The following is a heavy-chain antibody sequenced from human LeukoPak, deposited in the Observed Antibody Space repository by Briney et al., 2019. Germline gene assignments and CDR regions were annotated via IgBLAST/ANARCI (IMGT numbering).Heavy chain of an antibody. Sequence: PGGSLRLSCAASGFAFSTYTMNWVRQAPGKGLEWVSSISSISSHIYYADSVKGRFTISRDNAKNTLYMQMNSLRVDDTAVYYCVREASGVSSSAFDVWGQGTMVTVSS. D-gene: IGHD1-26*01. V-gene: IGHV3-21*01. CDR3: VREASGVSSSAFDV. CDR1: GFAFSTYT. CDR2: ISSISSHI. J-gene: IGHJ3*01.